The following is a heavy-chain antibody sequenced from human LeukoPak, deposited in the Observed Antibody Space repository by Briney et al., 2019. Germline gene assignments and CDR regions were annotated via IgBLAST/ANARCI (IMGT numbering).Heavy chain of an antibody. J-gene: IGHJ4*02. CDR2: TYYRSKWYN. D-gene: IGHD3-3*01. V-gene: IGHV6-1*01. Sequence: SQTLSLTCAISGDSVSSNSAAWNWIRQSPSRGLEWLGRTYYRSKWYNDCAVSVKSRITINPDTSKNHFSLKLSSVTAADTAVYYCARLGAGPTYYDFWSGYSSFYFDYWGQGTLVTVSS. CDR3: ARLGAGPTYYDFWSGYSSFYFDY. CDR1: GDSVSSNSAA.